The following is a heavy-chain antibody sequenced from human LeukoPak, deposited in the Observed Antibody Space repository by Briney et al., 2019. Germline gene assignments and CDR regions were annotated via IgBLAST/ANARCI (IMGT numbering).Heavy chain of an antibody. Sequence: GGSLRLSCAASGFTFSSYAMSWVRQAPGKGLEGVSAISGSGGSTYYADSVKGRFTIYRDNSKNTLYLQMNSLRAEDTAVYYCAKDGLNSIAAAVWFDPWGQGTLVTVSS. CDR3: AKDGLNSIAAAVWFDP. CDR1: GFTFSSYA. CDR2: ISGSGGST. V-gene: IGHV3-23*01. D-gene: IGHD6-13*01. J-gene: IGHJ5*02.